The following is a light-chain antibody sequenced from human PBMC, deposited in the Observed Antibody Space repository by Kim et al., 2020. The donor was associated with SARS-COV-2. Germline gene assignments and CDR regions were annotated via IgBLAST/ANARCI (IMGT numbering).Light chain of an antibody. J-gene: IGKJ4*01. CDR3: QQYDNLPPLLT. Sequence: VGDRVTITCQASQDISNYLNWYQQKPGKAPKLLIYDASNLETGVPSRFSGSGSGTDFTFTISSLQPEDIATYYCQQYDNLPPLLTFGGGTKVDIK. CDR2: DAS. CDR1: QDISNY. V-gene: IGKV1-33*01.